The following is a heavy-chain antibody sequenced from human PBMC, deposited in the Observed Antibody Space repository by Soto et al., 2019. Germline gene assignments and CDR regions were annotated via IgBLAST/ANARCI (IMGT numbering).Heavy chain of an antibody. D-gene: IGHD3-10*01. V-gene: IGHV3-11*01. Sequence: GGSLRLSCAASGFTFSDYDMSWVRQAPGKGLEWVSYISSGGSNIYYADSVKGRFTISRDNAKNSMYLQMNSLRAEDTAVYYCARATMVRGVIGAFDTWGQGTLVTVSS. CDR1: GFTFSDYD. CDR3: ARATMVRGVIGAFDT. CDR2: ISSGGSNI. J-gene: IGHJ5*01.